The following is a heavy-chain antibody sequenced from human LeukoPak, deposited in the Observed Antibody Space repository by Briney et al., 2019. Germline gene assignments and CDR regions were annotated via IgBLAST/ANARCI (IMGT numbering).Heavy chain of an antibody. CDR2: IYYSGST. CDR1: GGSISSYY. CDR3: ALLQPFDY. J-gene: IGHJ4*02. V-gene: IGHV4-59*08. Sequence: PSETLSLTCTVSGGSISSYYWSWIRQPPGKGLEWIGYIYYSGSTNYNPSLKSRVTISVDTSKNQFSLKLSSVTAADTAVYYCALLQPFDYWGQGTLVTVSS. D-gene: IGHD1-26*01.